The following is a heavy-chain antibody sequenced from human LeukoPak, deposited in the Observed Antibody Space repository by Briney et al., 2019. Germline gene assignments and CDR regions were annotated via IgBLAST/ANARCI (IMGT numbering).Heavy chain of an antibody. CDR2: VDPEDGEI. V-gene: IGHV1-69-2*01. D-gene: IGHD3-3*01. J-gene: IGHJ4*02. Sequence: ASVKISCKASGYTFTKYFIHWVQQAPGKGLEWMGRVDPEDGEIVYAAMFQGRVAITADTSTDTAYMEMTSLTSEDTAVYYCATIVWSVYYRVDYWAQGTLVTVSS. CDR1: GYTFTKYF. CDR3: ATIVWSVYYRVDY.